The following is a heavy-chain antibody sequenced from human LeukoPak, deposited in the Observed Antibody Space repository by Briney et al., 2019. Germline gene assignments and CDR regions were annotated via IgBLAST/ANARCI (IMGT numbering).Heavy chain of an antibody. D-gene: IGHD6-19*01. Sequence: GGSLRLSCAASGFTFDDYAMHWVRQAPGEGLEWVSGISWNSGSIGYADSVKGRFTISRDNAKNSLYLQVNSLRAEDTALYYCAKGAIAVAGTKDYFDYWGQGTLVTVSS. V-gene: IGHV3-9*01. CDR1: GFTFDDYA. J-gene: IGHJ4*02. CDR2: ISWNSGSI. CDR3: AKGAIAVAGTKDYFDY.